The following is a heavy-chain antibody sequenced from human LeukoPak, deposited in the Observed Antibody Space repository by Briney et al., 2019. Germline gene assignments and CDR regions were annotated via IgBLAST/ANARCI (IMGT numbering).Heavy chain of an antibody. CDR3: ARPDCSSTSCYTLEY. CDR1: GFTFRSYT. J-gene: IGHJ4*02. Sequence: QPGGSLRLSCAASGFTFRSYTMRWVRQAPGKGLEWISAISDSGDTTDYADSVRGRFTVSRDNAKDTLYLQMNSLRAEDTAVYYCARPDCSSTSCYTLEYWGQGTLVTVSS. CDR2: ISDSGDTT. V-gene: IGHV3-23*01. D-gene: IGHD2-2*02.